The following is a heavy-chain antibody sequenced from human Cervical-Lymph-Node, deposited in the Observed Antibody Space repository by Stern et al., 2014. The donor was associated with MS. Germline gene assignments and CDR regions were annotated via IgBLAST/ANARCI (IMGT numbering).Heavy chain of an antibody. J-gene: IGHJ4*02. Sequence: VQLVESGGGLVQPGRSLRLSCAASGFTFDDYAMHWVRQAPGEGLEWVSGISWNSGSIGYADSVKGRFTVSRDNAKNSLYMQMNSLRPEDTALYYCGKGLAAVTTFGFDYWGQGTLVIVSS. D-gene: IGHD4-17*01. CDR1: GFTFDDYA. CDR2: ISWNSGSI. CDR3: GKGLAAVTTFGFDY. V-gene: IGHV3-9*01.